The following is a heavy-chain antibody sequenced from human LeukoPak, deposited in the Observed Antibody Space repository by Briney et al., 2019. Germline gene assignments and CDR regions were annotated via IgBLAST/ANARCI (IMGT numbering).Heavy chain of an antibody. Sequence: GGSLRLSCAASGFILSSYAMNWVRQAPGKGLEWLSDIGNSDRQTYYADSVKGRFTISRDNSKNTLYLQMNSLRAEDTAVYCAKGGRARWDYF. CDR3: AKGGRARWDYF. CDR2: IGNSDRQT. V-gene: IGHV3-23*01. D-gene: IGHD1-26*01. J-gene: IGHJ4*01. CDR1: GFILSSYA.